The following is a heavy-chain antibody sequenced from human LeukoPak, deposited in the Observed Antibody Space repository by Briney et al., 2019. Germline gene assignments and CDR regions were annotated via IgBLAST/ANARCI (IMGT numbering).Heavy chain of an antibody. J-gene: IGHJ4*02. CDR1: GFTFSSYS. CDR3: ARDAPDDSGYFDY. Sequence: GGSLRLSCAASGFTFSSYSMNWVRQAPGKGLEWVSYISSSSTIYYADSVKGRFTISRDNAKNSLYLQMNSLRAEDTAVYYCARDAPDDSGYFDYWGQGTLVTVSS. CDR2: ISSSSTI. D-gene: IGHD1-14*01. V-gene: IGHV3-48*04.